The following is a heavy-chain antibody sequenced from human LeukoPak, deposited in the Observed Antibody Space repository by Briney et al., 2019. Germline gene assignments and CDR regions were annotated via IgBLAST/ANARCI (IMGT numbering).Heavy chain of an antibody. V-gene: IGHV3-30-3*01. D-gene: IGHD3-10*01. J-gene: IGHJ4*02. CDR3: ARGAERFGEFVSQFDY. CDR2: ISFDGGNE. CDR1: GFTLTTYD. Sequence: GGSLRLSCIASGFTLTTYDMHWVRQAPGKGLEWVAVISFDGGNEDYADSVEGRFTLSRDTSKNMVYLQMNSLTVEDTAVYYCARGAERFGEFVSQFDYWGQGTLVTVSS.